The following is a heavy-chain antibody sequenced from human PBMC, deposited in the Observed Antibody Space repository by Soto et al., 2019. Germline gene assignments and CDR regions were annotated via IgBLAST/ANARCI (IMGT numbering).Heavy chain of an antibody. CDR2: IYWDGDK. CDR1: ALSLTTSGVG. V-gene: IGHV2-5*02. CDR3: VQTHKWLKFDY. J-gene: IGHJ4*02. Sequence: QITLKESGPTLVKPTQTLTLTCTFSALSLTTSGVGVGWIRQPPGKALEWLALIYWDGDKRYSPSLKSRLTIMKDTSNNQVVLIMTNMDPVDTAKYYCVQTHKWLKFDYWGQGTLVTVSS. D-gene: IGHD5-12*01.